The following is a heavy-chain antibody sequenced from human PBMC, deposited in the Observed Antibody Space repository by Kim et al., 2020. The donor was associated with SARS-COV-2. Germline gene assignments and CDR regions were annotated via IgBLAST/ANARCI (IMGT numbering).Heavy chain of an antibody. CDR2: IIPILGIA. Sequence: SVKVSCKASGGTFSSYTISWVRQAPGQGLEWMGRIIPILGIANYAQKFQGRVTITADKSTSTAYMELSSLRSEDTAVYYCARDPGWLFTGYFDYCGQGTLVTVSS. D-gene: IGHD3-22*01. CDR1: GGTFSSYT. V-gene: IGHV1-69*04. CDR3: ARDPGWLFTGYFDY. J-gene: IGHJ4*02.